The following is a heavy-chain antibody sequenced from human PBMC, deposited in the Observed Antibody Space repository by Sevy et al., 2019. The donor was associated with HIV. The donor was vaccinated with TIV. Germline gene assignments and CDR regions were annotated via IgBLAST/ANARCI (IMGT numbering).Heavy chain of an antibody. CDR2: IYNGGST. J-gene: IGHJ6*04. V-gene: IGHV3-66*02. D-gene: IGHD6-13*01. CDR1: GFTVSSNY. Sequence: GGSLRLSCAASGFTVSSNYMNWVRQAPGKGLEWVSVIYNGGSTYYADSVKGRFTISRDNSKNMLYLQMNSLRAEDAAVYYCARDGGSRGMDVWGKGTTVTVSS. CDR3: ARDGGSRGMDV.